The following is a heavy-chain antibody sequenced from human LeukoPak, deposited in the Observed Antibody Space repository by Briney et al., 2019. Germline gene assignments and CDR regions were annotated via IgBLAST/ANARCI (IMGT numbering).Heavy chain of an antibody. V-gene: IGHV3-23*01. CDR3: AKAHSGGSGMFFVFDY. D-gene: IGHD3-10*01. Sequence: TGGSLSLSGAATGFTFGSYAMSWVRQAPGKGLEGVSAISGSGGSTYYADSVKGRFTISRDNSKNTLYLQMHSLRAEDTAVYYCAKAHSGGSGMFFVFDYWGQGTLVTVSS. CDR1: GFTFGSYA. J-gene: IGHJ4*02. CDR2: ISGSGGST.